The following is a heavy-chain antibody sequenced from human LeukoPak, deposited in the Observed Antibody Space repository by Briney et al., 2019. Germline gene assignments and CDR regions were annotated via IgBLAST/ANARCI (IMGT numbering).Heavy chain of an antibody. CDR1: GGSISSSNW. J-gene: IGHJ5*02. CDR2: IYHSGST. V-gene: IGHV4-4*02. CDR3: AREMSVYDSGGYLNLFDP. D-gene: IGHD3-22*01. Sequence: SETLSLTCAVSGGSISSSNWWSWVRQPPGKGLEWIGEIYHSGSTNYNPSLKSRVTISVDKSKNQFSLKLSSVTAADTAVYYCAREMSVYDSGGYLNLFDPWGQGTQVTVSS.